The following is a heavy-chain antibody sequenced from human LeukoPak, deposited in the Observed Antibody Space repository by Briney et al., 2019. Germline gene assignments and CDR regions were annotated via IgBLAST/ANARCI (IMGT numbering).Heavy chain of an antibody. CDR1: GYTFTGYY. Sequence: GASVKVSCKASGYTFTGYYMHWVRQAPGQGLEWMGWINPNSGGTYYAQKFQGRVTMTSDTSISTAYMELSRLRSDNTAVYYCAKDSGGYYDSSGYYFWGHYFDYWGQGTLVTVSS. CDR2: INPNSGGT. D-gene: IGHD3-22*01. J-gene: IGHJ4*02. V-gene: IGHV1-2*02. CDR3: AKDSGGYYDSSGYYFWGHYFDY.